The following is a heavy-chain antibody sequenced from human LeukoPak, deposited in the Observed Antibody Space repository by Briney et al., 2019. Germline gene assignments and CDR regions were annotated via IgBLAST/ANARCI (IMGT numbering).Heavy chain of an antibody. CDR3: ARAGYSYGTGYYFDY. Sequence: SETLSLTCTVSGVSISSYYWSWIRLPPGKGLEWIGYIYYTGATYYNPSLRSRVTISLDTSKNQFSLKLSSVTAADAAVYYCARAGYSYGTGYYFDYWGQGALVTGSS. CDR1: GVSISSYY. CDR2: IYYTGAT. J-gene: IGHJ4*02. D-gene: IGHD5-18*01. V-gene: IGHV4-59*01.